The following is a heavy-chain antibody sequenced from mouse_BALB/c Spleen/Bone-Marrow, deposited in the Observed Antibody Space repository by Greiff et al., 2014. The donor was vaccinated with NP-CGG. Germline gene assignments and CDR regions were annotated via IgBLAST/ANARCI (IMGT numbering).Heavy chain of an antibody. D-gene: IGHD2-1*01. CDR1: GFNIKDTY. J-gene: IGHJ4*01. Sequence: EVQLVESGAELVKPGASVKLSCTASGFNIKDTYMHWVKQRPEQGLEWIGRIDPANGNTKYDPKFQGKATITADTSSSTAYLQLSSLTSEDTAVYYCARRGYYGNYYYAMDYWGQGTSVTVSS. CDR3: ARRGYYGNYYYAMDY. CDR2: IDPANGNT. V-gene: IGHV14-3*02.